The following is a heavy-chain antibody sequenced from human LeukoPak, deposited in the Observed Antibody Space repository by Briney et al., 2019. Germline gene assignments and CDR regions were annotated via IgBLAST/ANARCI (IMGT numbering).Heavy chain of an antibody. CDR1: GYTFTSYG. Sequence: ASVKVSCKASGYTFTSYGISWVRQAPGQGLEWMGWISAYNGNTNYAQKLQGRVTMTTDTSTSTAYMELRSLRSDDTAVYYCARVLWFGELFPDFDYWGQRTLVTVSS. J-gene: IGHJ4*02. CDR3: ARVLWFGELFPDFDY. D-gene: IGHD3-10*01. CDR2: ISAYNGNT. V-gene: IGHV1-18*01.